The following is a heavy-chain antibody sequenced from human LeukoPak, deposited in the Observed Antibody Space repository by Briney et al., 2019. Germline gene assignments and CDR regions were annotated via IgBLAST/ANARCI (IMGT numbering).Heavy chain of an antibody. CDR1: GFTFSSYG. J-gene: IGHJ4*02. CDR3: ARRAGAYSHPYDY. V-gene: IGHV3-23*01. D-gene: IGHD4/OR15-4a*01. Sequence: GGSLRLSCAASGFTFSSYGMSWVRQAPGKGLEWVSAIETSGGSTYYADSVKGRFTISRDNSKNTLFLQMNSLRAEDTAVYYCARRAGAYSHPYDYWGQGTLVTVSS. CDR2: IETSGGST.